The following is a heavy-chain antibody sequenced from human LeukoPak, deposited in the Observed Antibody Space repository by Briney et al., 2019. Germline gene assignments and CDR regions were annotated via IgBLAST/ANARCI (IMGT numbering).Heavy chain of an antibody. V-gene: IGHV4-59*12. Sequence: SETLSLTCTVSGGSISGYYWNWIRQPPGKGLEWIGGIYYSGSTYYNPSLKSRVTISVDTSKNQFSLKLSSVTAADTAVYYCAREGWLQLIDYWGQGTLVTVSS. CDR3: AREGWLQLIDY. D-gene: IGHD5-24*01. J-gene: IGHJ4*02. CDR2: IYYSGST. CDR1: GGSISGYY.